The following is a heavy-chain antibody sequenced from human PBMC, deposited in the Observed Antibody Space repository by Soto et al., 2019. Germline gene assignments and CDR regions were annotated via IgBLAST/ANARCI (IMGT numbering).Heavy chain of an antibody. CDR3: ARDFYYYDSSGYSDY. V-gene: IGHV1-3*01. D-gene: IGHD3-22*01. Sequence: ASVKVSCKASGYTFTNYAMHWVRQAPGQRLEWMGWINAGNGNTKYSQKFQGRVTITRDTSANTAYMELSSLRSEDTAVYYCARDFYYYDSSGYSDYWGQGTLVTVSS. CDR1: GYTFTNYA. J-gene: IGHJ4*02. CDR2: INAGNGNT.